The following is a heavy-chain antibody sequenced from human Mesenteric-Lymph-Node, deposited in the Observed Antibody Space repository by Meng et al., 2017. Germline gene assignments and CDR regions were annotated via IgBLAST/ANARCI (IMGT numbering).Heavy chain of an antibody. D-gene: IGHD4-17*01. Sequence: QLRLEESGPGLVTPSGILSFTWGVSAGSVRSCNRWSWVRQPTGKGLEWIGEIYHSGSTNYKPSLKSRVTISVDKSKNQFSLKLSSVTAADTAVYYCARLYYVDSNYWYFDLWGRGTLVTVSS. J-gene: IGHJ2*01. V-gene: IGHV4-4*02. CDR1: AGSVRSCNR. CDR3: ARLYYVDSNYWYFDL. CDR2: IYHSGST.